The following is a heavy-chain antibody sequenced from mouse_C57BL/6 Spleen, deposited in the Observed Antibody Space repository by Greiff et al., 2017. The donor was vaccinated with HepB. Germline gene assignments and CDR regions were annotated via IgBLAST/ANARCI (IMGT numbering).Heavy chain of an antibody. CDR2: INPNNGCT. CDR3: ARATTVVATSYFDY. J-gene: IGHJ2*01. V-gene: IGHV1-26*01. Sequence: EVQLQQSGPELVKPGASVKISCKASGYTFTDYYMNWVKQSHGKSLEWIGAINPNNGCTSYNQKFKGKATLTVDKSSSTAYMELRSLTSEDSAVYYCARATTVVATSYFDYWGQGTTLTVSS. CDR1: GYTFTDYY. D-gene: IGHD1-1*01.